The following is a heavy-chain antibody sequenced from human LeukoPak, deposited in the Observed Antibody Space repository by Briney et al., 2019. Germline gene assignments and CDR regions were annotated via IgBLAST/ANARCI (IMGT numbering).Heavy chain of an antibody. CDR2: ISGSGGST. J-gene: IGHJ3*02. Sequence: GGSLRLSCAASGFTFSSYAMSWVRQAPGKGLEWVSAISGSGGSTHYADSVKGRFTISRDNSKNTLYLQMNSLRAEDTAVYYCAKDQPTGLLWFGEPTLDAFDIWGQGTMVTVSS. V-gene: IGHV3-23*01. CDR3: AKDQPTGLLWFGEPTLDAFDI. CDR1: GFTFSSYA. D-gene: IGHD3-10*01.